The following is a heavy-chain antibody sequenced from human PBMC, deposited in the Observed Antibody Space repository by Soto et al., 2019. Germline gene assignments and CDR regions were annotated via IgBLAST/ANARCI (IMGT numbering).Heavy chain of an antibody. CDR3: ARGAMANFDY. V-gene: IGHV1-69*13. Sequence: SVKVSCKASGGTFGSQGIAWVRQAPGQGLEWMGGFIAMLGTPTYAKKVQGRATITADESLTSSYLELRSLRSEDTAVYFCARGAMANFDYWGQGTRVTVSS. CDR1: GGTFGSQG. CDR2: FIAMLGTP. J-gene: IGHJ4*02. D-gene: IGHD5-18*01.